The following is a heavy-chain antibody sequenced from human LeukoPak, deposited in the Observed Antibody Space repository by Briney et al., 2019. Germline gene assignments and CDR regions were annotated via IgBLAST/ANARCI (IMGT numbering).Heavy chain of an antibody. V-gene: IGHV4-38-2*02. J-gene: IGHJ4*02. CDR1: GYSISSGYY. CDR3: ARHSYGYGDYFDY. D-gene: IGHD5-18*01. Sequence: SETLSLTCTVSGYSISSGYYWGWIRQPPGKGLEWIGSIYHSGSTYYNPSLKSRVTISVDTSKNQFSLKLSSVTAADTAVYYCARHSYGYGDYFDYWGQGTLVTVSS. CDR2: IYHSGST.